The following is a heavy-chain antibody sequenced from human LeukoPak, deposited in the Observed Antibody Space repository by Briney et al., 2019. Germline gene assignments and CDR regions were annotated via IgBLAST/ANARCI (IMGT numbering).Heavy chain of an antibody. CDR3: ARHSLNNYGSYY. J-gene: IGHJ4*02. V-gene: IGHV4-39*01. Sequence: SETPSLTCTVSGGSISSSTYSWTWIRQPPGKGLEWIGSIHYDGNTYYKPSLKSRVTISVDTSKIQFSLRLSSATAADMATYYCARHSLNNYGSYYWGQGTLVTVSS. D-gene: IGHD5-24*01. CDR1: GGSISSSTYS. CDR2: IHYDGNT.